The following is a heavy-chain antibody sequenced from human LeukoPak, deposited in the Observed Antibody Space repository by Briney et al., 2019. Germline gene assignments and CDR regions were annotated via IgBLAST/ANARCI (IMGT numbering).Heavy chain of an antibody. J-gene: IGHJ4*02. CDR2: ISGRGSTV. CDR1: GFTFSDFS. Sequence: PGGSLRLSCAASGFTFSDFSINWVRQAPGRGLEWVSYISGRGSTVVYADSVKGRFTISRDNSKNTLYLQMNSLRAEDTAVYYCAKDPTMIVVVIPDYWGQGTLVTVSS. V-gene: IGHV3-23*01. D-gene: IGHD3-22*01. CDR3: AKDPTMIVVVIPDY.